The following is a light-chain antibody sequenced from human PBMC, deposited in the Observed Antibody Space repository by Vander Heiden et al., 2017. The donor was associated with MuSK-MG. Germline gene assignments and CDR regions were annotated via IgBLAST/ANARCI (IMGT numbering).Light chain of an antibody. CDR3: QQYNSYSTWT. CDR2: KAS. J-gene: IGKJ1*01. Sequence: DIQMTQSPSTLSASVGDRVTITCRASQSISSWLAWYQQKPGKAPKLLIYKASSLESGVPSRFSGSGSGTEFTLTISSRQPDDFATYYCQQYNSYSTWTFGQGTKVEIK. CDR1: QSISSW. V-gene: IGKV1-5*03.